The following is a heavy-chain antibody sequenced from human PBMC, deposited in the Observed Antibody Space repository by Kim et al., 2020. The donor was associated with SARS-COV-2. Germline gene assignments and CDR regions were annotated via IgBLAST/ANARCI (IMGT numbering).Heavy chain of an antibody. V-gene: IGHV3-30-3*01. CDR2: ISYDGSNK. D-gene: IGHD3-3*01. CDR1: GFTFSSYA. J-gene: IGHJ4*01. Sequence: GGSLRLSCAASGFTFSSYAMHWVRQAPGKGLEWVAVISYDGSNKYYADSVKGRFTISRDNSKNTLYLQMNSLRAEDTAVYYCARASLLRFLEWLSPYFD. CDR3: ARASLLRFLEWLSPYFD.